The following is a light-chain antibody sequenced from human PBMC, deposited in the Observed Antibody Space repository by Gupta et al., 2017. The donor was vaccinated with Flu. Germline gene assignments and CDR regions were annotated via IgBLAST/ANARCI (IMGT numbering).Light chain of an antibody. Sequence: QKVTISRSGSSTNIGNNYISWYQQPPETPPKLLFYKNNKRPAGIPGRFSGSKSGTSATLGITGRENGDEADYYCGTGDSSMSAVFGGGTKLTVL. CDR1: STNIGNNY. J-gene: IGLJ3*02. V-gene: IGLV1-51*02. CDR2: KNN. CDR3: GTGDSSMSAV.